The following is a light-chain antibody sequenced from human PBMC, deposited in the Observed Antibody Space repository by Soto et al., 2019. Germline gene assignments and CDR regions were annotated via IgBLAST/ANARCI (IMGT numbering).Light chain of an antibody. CDR2: DVS. CDR1: SSDVCGYNY. CDR3: SSYTSSSTLDVV. V-gene: IGLV2-14*01. Sequence: QSVLTQPASVSGSPGQSITISCTGTSSDVCGYNYVSWYQQHPGKAPKLMIYDVSNRPSGVSNRFSGSKSGNTASLTISGLQAEDEADYYCSSYTSSSTLDVVFGGGTQLTVL. J-gene: IGLJ2*01.